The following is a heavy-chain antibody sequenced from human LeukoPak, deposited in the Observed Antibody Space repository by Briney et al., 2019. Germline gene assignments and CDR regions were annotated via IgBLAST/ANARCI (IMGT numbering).Heavy chain of an antibody. CDR2: INHSGST. D-gene: IGHD4-17*01. J-gene: IGHJ5*02. CDR3: ARQGRMTTVLKTISGFDP. CDR1: GGSFSGYY. V-gene: IGHV4-34*01. Sequence: PSETLSLTCAVYGGSFSGYYWSWIRQPPGKGLEWIGEINHSGSTNYNPSLKSRVTISVDTSKNQFSLKLSSVTAADTAVYYCARQGRMTTVLKTISGFDPWGQGTLVTVSS.